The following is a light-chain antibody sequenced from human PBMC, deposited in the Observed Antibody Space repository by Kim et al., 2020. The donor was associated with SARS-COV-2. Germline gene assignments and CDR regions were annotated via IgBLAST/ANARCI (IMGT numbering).Light chain of an antibody. CDR3: QQSYSTPVT. V-gene: IGKV1-39*01. CDR1: QSISSY. CDR2: AAS. J-gene: IGKJ4*01. Sequence: ASVGDRVTITCRASQSISSYLNWYQQKPGKAPKLLIYAASSLQSGVPSRFSGSGAGTDFTLTISSLQPEDFATYYCQQSYSTPVTFGGGTKVDIK.